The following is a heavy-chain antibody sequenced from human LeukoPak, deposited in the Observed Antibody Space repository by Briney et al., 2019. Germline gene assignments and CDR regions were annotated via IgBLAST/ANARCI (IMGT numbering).Heavy chain of an antibody. D-gene: IGHD3-10*01. CDR3: ARGGLTTYGSGSYYGKATFDY. Sequence: SETLSLTCAVYGGSFSGYYWSWIRQPPGKGLEWIGEINHSGSTNYNPSLKSRVTVSVDTSKNQFSLKLSSVTAADTAVYYCARGGLTTYGSGSYYGKATFDYWGQGTLVTVSS. J-gene: IGHJ4*02. CDR2: INHSGST. CDR1: GGSFSGYY. V-gene: IGHV4-34*01.